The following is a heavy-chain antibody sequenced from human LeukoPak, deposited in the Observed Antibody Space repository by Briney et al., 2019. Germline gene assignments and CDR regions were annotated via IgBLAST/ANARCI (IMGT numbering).Heavy chain of an antibody. CDR3: ATNGGYAFDI. J-gene: IGHJ3*02. Sequence: ASVKLSCKASGYTFTSYGISWVRQAPGQGLEWMGGIIPIFGTANYAQKFQGRVTITADESTRTAYMELSSLRSEDTAVYYRATNGGYAFDIWGQGTMVTVSS. CDR2: IIPIFGTA. D-gene: IGHD3-16*01. V-gene: IGHV1-69*13. CDR1: GYTFTSYG.